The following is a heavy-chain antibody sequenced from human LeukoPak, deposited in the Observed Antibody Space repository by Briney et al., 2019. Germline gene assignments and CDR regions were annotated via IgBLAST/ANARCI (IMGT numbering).Heavy chain of an antibody. CDR2: INHSGST. CDR1: GGSFSGYY. V-gene: IGHV4-34*01. Sequence: PSETLSLTCAVYGGSFSGYYWSWIRQPPGKGLEWIGEINHSGSTNYNPSLKSRVTISVDTSKNRFSLKLSSVTAADTAVYYCARSNDFYAPDYWGQGTLLTVSS. CDR3: ARSNDFYAPDY. J-gene: IGHJ4*02. D-gene: IGHD2/OR15-2a*01.